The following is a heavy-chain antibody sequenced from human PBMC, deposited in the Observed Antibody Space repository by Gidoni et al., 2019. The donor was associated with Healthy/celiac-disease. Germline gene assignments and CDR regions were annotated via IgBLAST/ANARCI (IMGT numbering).Heavy chain of an antibody. Sequence: QVQLVESGGGVVQPGRSLRLACAASGLPFSSYAMHWGRQAPGKGLEWVAVISYDGSKKYYAASMKGRLTISRDKSKNTLYLQMNSLRAEDTDVYDCARGRVYGAFDIWGQGTMVTVSS. D-gene: IGHD6-13*01. V-gene: IGHV3-30-3*01. CDR1: GLPFSSYA. CDR2: ISYDGSKK. CDR3: ARGRVYGAFDI. J-gene: IGHJ3*02.